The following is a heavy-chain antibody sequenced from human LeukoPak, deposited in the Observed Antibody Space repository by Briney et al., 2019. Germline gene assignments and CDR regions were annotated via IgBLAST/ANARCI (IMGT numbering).Heavy chain of an antibody. J-gene: IGHJ3*02. CDR1: GGSISSYY. V-gene: IGHV4-4*07. CDR2: IYTSGST. D-gene: IGHD3-22*01. Sequence: PSETLSLTCTVSGGSISSYYWSWIRQPAGKGLEWIGRIYTSGSTNYNPSLKSRVTKSVDTSKNQFSLKLSSVTAADTAVYYCARGAYYYDSSGYRVDAFDIWGQGTMVTVSS. CDR3: ARGAYYYDSSGYRVDAFDI.